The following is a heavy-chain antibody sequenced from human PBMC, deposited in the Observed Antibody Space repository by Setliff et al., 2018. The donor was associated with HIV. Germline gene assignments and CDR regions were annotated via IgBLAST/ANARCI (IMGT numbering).Heavy chain of an antibody. D-gene: IGHD3-3*01. CDR1: GYTFTSYY. Sequence: AASVKVSCKASGYTFTSYYMNWVRLAPGQGLEWMGIINPSGGSSTYAQKFQGRVAMTRDTSTSTVYMELSSLRSEDTAVYYCARDRVRITIFGANDASDIWGQGTMVTVSS. V-gene: IGHV1-46*01. CDR3: ARDRVRITIFGANDASDI. J-gene: IGHJ3*02. CDR2: INPSGGSS.